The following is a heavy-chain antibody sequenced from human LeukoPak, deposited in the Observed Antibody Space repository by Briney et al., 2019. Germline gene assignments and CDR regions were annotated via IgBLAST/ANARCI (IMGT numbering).Heavy chain of an antibody. J-gene: IGHJ6*02. V-gene: IGHV4-39*07. CDR3: AREGYCSGGSCYSGYYYYGMDV. CDR1: GGSISSSSYY. D-gene: IGHD2-15*01. CDR2: IYYSGST. Sequence: PSETLSLTCTVSGGSISSSSYYWGWIRQPPGKGLEWIGSIYYSGSTYYNPSLKSRVTISVDTSKNQFSLKLSSVTAADTAVYYCAREGYCSGGSCYSGYYYYGMDVWGQGTTVTVSS.